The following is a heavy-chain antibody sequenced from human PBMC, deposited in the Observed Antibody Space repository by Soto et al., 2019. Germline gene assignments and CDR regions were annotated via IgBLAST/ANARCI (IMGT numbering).Heavy chain of an antibody. CDR2: IYYSGST. D-gene: IGHD2-15*01. CDR1: GGSITSDY. J-gene: IGHJ4*02. V-gene: IGHV4-59*12. Sequence: PSETLSLTCTVSGGSITSDYWSWIRQPPGKGLEWIGYIYYSGSTYYNPSLKSRVTISVDTSKNQFSLKLSSVTAADTAVYYCARVVVVAATPWFVDYWGQGTLVTVSS. CDR3: ARVVVVAATPWFVDY.